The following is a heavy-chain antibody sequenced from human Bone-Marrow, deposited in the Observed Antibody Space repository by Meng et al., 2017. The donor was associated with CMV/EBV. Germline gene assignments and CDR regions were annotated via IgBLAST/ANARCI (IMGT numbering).Heavy chain of an antibody. CDR2: INSDGSIT. D-gene: IGHD2-2*02. Sequence: GGSLRLSCAASGFTLSSYWMHWVRQAPGKGLVWVSRINSDGSITNYAASVKGRFTISRDNANTALYLQNNSLRAEDTAVYYCARGGSCVPGAIHAWGQGTLVTVSS. V-gene: IGHV3-74*01. CDR3: ARGGSCVPGAIHA. CDR1: GFTLSSYW. J-gene: IGHJ4*02.